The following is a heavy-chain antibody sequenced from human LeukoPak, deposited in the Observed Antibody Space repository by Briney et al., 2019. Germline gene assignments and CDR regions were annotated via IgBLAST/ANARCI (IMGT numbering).Heavy chain of an antibody. Sequence: ASVKVSFKASGYTFTSYGITWVRPAPGQGLEWMGWISPYNGNTNYAQKLLDRVTMTTDTSTNTANLEVRSLRSDDTAVYYCARDLVPDTGGYSDIWGQGTMVTVSS. D-gene: IGHD2-8*02. V-gene: IGHV1-18*01. J-gene: IGHJ3*02. CDR3: ARDLVPDTGGYSDI. CDR1: GYTFTSYG. CDR2: ISPYNGNT.